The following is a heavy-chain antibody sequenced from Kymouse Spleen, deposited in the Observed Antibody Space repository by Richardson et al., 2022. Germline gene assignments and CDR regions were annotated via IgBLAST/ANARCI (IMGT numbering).Heavy chain of an antibody. V-gene: IGHV4-34*01. CDR1: GGSFSGYY. J-gene: IGHJ4*02. D-gene: IGHD7-27*02. CDR3: ARRPNWGFDY. CDR2: INHSGST. Sequence: QVQLQQWGAGLLKPSETLSLTCAVYGGSFSGYYWSWIRQPPGKGLEWIGEINHSGSTNYNPSLKSRVTISVDTSKNQFSLKLSSVTAADTAVYYCARRPNWGFDYWGQGTLVTVSS.